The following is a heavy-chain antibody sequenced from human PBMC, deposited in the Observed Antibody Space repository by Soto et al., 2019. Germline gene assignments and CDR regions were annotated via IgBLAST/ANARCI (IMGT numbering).Heavy chain of an antibody. CDR2: IWYDGSNK. Sequence: QVPLVESGGGVVQPGRSLRLSCAASGFTFSSYGMHWVRQAPGKGLEWVAVIWYDGSNKYYADSVKGRFTISRDNSKNTLYLQMNSLRAEDTAVHYCAREGTYCSGGSCYPHFDYWGQGTLVTVSS. J-gene: IGHJ4*02. CDR1: GFTFSSYG. CDR3: AREGTYCSGGSCYPHFDY. D-gene: IGHD2-15*01. V-gene: IGHV3-33*01.